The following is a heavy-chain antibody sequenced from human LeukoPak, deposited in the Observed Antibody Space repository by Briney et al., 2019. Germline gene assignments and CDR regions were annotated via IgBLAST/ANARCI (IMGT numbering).Heavy chain of an antibody. CDR3: ARFIASPGPDAFDI. CDR1: GFNSGNYW. Sequence: GGSLRFSCAASGFNSGNYWMSWVRQAPGQRLEWLANIKQDGIETYYLDSVKGRFTISRDSARNSVYLQMNSLRADETAVYFCARFIASPGPDAFDIWGQGTLVTVSS. V-gene: IGHV3-7*01. CDR2: IKQDGIET. J-gene: IGHJ3*02. D-gene: IGHD6-13*01.